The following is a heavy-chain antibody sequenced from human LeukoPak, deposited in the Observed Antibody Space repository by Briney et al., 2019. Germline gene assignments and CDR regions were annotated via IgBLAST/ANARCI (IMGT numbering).Heavy chain of an antibody. D-gene: IGHD2/OR15-2a*01. CDR2: INVNKGNT. CDR1: DYTFTDYG. J-gene: IGHJ3*02. V-gene: IGHV1-18*01. Sequence: ASVKVSCKASDYTFTDYGITWVRQAPGQGLEWMGWINVNKGNTKYAERLQGRVTMTTTTSTDTAYMELRSLRSEDTAVYYCARGYYFLGETRHDAFDIWGQGTMVTVSS. CDR3: ARGYYFLGETRHDAFDI.